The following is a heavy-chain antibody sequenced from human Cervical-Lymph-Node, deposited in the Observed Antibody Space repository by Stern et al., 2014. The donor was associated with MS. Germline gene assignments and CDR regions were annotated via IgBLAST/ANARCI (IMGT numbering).Heavy chain of an antibody. D-gene: IGHD2-21*02. V-gene: IGHV1-69*01. CDR1: GGTFSDYA. CDR3: ARGAYCGGDCYWGWFDS. Sequence: VQLEESGAEVTKPGPSVKVSCKASGGTFSDYAISWVRQAPGQGLEWMGGIIPIFGSTDYAQNFQGRVTITADESTTTAYMDLSSLRSEDTAVYYCARGAYCGGDCYWGWFDSWGQGTLVTVSS. J-gene: IGHJ5*01. CDR2: IIPIFGST.